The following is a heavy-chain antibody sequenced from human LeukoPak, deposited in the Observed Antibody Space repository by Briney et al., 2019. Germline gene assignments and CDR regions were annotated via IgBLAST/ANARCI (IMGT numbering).Heavy chain of an antibody. CDR2: IYYRGST. J-gene: IGHJ5*02. CDR3: ALIRGYCRT. Sequence: PSETLSLTCTVSGGSISGSSYYWVWIRQPPGKGLEWIGSIYYRGSTYYNPTLKSRVTVSVNTSKNQFSLKLSPVTAADTAVYYCALIRGYCRTWGQGTLVTVSS. D-gene: IGHD2-15*01. CDR1: GGSISGSSYY. V-gene: IGHV4-39*01.